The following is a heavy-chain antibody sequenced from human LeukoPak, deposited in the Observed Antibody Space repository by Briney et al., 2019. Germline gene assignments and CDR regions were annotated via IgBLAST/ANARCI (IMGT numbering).Heavy chain of an antibody. CDR3: ARTTYYYARSVYYPLHMDV. CDR1: GFTFSSYS. CDR2: ISSSSSYI. D-gene: IGHD3-22*01. V-gene: IGHV3-21*01. Sequence: GGSLRLSCAASGFTFSSYSMNWVRQAPGKGLEWVSSISSSSSYIYYADSVKGRFTISRDNAKNSLYLQMNSLRAEDAAVYYCARTTYYYARSVYYPLHMDVWGKGTTVTVSS. J-gene: IGHJ6*03.